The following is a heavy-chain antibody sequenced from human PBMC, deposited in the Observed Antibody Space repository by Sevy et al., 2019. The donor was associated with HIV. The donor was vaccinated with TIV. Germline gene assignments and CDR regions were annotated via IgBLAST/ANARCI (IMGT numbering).Heavy chain of an antibody. Sequence: GGSLRLSCAASGFTFSSYSMNWVRQAPGKGLEWVSSISSSSSYIYYTDSVKGRFTISRDNAKNSLYLQMNSLRAEDTAVYYCARNYDSSGYYSDYWGQGTLVTVSS. CDR2: ISSSSSYI. V-gene: IGHV3-21*01. D-gene: IGHD3-22*01. J-gene: IGHJ4*02. CDR1: GFTFSSYS. CDR3: ARNYDSSGYYSDY.